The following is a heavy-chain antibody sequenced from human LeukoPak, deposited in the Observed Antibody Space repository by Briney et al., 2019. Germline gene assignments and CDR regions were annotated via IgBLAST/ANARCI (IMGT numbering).Heavy chain of an antibody. CDR1: GGSISSGDYY. V-gene: IGHV4-30-4*01. J-gene: IGHJ3*02. Sequence: SETLSLTCTVSGGSISSGDYYWSWIRQPPGTGLEWIGYIYYGGSTYYNPSLKSRVTISVDTSKNQFSLKLSSVTAADTAVYYCARGGDYGDKDDAFDIWGQGTMVTVSS. CDR2: IYYGGST. CDR3: ARGGDYGDKDDAFDI. D-gene: IGHD4-17*01.